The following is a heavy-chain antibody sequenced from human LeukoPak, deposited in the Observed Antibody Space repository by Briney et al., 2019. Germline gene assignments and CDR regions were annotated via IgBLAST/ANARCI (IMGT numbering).Heavy chain of an antibody. Sequence: GGSLRLSCAASGFTFSSYAMSWVRQAPGKGLEWVSAISGSGGSTYYADSVKGRFTTSRDNSKNTLYLQMNSLRAEDTAVYYCAKVPAAAGTGNYWGQGTLVTVSS. CDR2: ISGSGGST. V-gene: IGHV3-23*01. CDR3: AKVPAAAGTGNY. CDR1: GFTFSSYA. D-gene: IGHD6-13*01. J-gene: IGHJ4*02.